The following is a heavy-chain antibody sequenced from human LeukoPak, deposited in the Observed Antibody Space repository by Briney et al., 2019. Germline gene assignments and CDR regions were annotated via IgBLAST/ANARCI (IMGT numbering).Heavy chain of an antibody. CDR2: ISDSGGSA. CDR1: GLTVSSNY. CDR3: AKPYSGIAGAFDY. Sequence: GGSLRLSCAASGLTVSSNYMSWVRQAPGKGLEWVSGISDSGGSAYYADSVKGRFTISRDNSKNTLYLQMNSLRADDTAGYYCAKPYSGIAGAFDYWGQGTLVTVSS. V-gene: IGHV3-23*01. J-gene: IGHJ4*02. D-gene: IGHD6-13*01.